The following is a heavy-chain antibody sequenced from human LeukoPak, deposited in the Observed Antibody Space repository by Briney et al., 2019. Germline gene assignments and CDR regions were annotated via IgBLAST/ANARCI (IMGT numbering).Heavy chain of an antibody. D-gene: IGHD1-1*01. CDR2: ILKDGSAT. CDR3: ARAGVTNQLGETYWYFDL. Sequence: GGSLRLSCTASGFTLSKYWMTWVRQAPGEGLEWVAKILKDGSATYYVDSMKGRFTVSRDNAANSLYLQMSNLGVEDTALYSCARAGVTNQLGETYWYFDLWGRGTLVTVSS. CDR1: GFTLSKYW. J-gene: IGHJ2*01. V-gene: IGHV3-7*01.